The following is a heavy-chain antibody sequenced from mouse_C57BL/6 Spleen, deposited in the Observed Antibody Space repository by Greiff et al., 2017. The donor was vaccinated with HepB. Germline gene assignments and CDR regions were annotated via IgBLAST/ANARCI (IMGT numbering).Heavy chain of an antibody. CDR3: ASGYLYYFDY. CDR2: ISSGSSTI. V-gene: IGHV5-17*01. J-gene: IGHJ2*01. D-gene: IGHD2-3*01. Sequence: EVQRVESGGGLVKPGGSLKLSCAASGFTFSDYGMHWVRQAPEKGLEWVAYISSGSSTIYYADTVKGRFTISRDNAKNTLFLQMTSLRSEDTAMYYCASGYLYYFDYWGQGTTLTVSS. CDR1: GFTFSDYG.